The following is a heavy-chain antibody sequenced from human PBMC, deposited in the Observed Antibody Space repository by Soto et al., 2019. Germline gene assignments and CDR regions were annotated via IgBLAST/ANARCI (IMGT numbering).Heavy chain of an antibody. CDR3: ARGMVRGAPDAFDI. CDR1: GGSISSGGYS. D-gene: IGHD3-10*01. V-gene: IGHV4-30-2*01. Sequence: QLQLQESGSGLVKPSQTLSLTCAVSGGSISSGGYSWSWIRQPPGKGLEWIGYIYHSGSTYYNPSLKSRVTISVDRYKNQSSLKLSSVTAAVTAVYYCARGMVRGAPDAFDIWGQRTMVTVSS. J-gene: IGHJ3*02. CDR2: IYHSGST.